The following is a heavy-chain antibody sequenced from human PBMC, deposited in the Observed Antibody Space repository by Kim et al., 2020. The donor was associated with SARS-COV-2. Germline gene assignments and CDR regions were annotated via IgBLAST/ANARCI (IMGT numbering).Heavy chain of an antibody. CDR1: GFTFSSNW. V-gene: IGHV3-74*01. CDR2: INGDGTST. Sequence: GGSLRLSCAASGFTFSSNWMHWIRQAPGKGLVWVSRINGDGTSTNYADSVKGRFTISRDNAKKTLYLQMNSLRAEDTAVYYCARAFNADYWGQGTLVTVS. J-gene: IGHJ4*02. CDR3: ARAFNADY.